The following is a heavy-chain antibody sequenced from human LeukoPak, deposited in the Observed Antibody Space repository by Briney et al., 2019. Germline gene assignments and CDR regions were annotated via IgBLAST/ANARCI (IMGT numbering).Heavy chain of an antibody. J-gene: IGHJ6*03. V-gene: IGHV3-23*01. CDR1: KFTFSSFS. Sequence: GGTLRHACAASKFTFSSFSMTWVRQAPGKGLEWVSTISGSGGSTHYADSVQGRFTIFRDNSKNTLDLQMNSLRAEDTALYYCAKVYYGSGTDPTFYYMDVWGKGTTVTVSS. D-gene: IGHD3-10*01. CDR3: AKVYYGSGTDPTFYYMDV. CDR2: ISGSGGST.